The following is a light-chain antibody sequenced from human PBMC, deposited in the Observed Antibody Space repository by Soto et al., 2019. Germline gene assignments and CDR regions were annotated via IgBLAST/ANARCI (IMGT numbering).Light chain of an antibody. CDR3: QKYNLSPLS. CDR2: KAS. Sequence: DIQMTQSPSTLSASVGDRVTITCRASQSISTWLAWYQQKPGKAPKLLIYKASNLEGGVPSRFSGSGSGTDFTTTNTAPLPYGFALYSGQKYNLSPLSSGGGTTVEI. J-gene: IGKJ4*01. CDR1: QSISTW. V-gene: IGKV1-5*03.